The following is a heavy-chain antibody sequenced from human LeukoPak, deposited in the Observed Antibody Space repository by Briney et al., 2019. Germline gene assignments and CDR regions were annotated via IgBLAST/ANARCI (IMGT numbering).Heavy chain of an antibody. V-gene: IGHV1-8*01. J-gene: IGHJ5*02. CDR2: MNPNSGNT. CDR1: GYTFTSYD. CDR3: ARANIYCSGGSCYSDWFDP. Sequence: ASVKVSCKASGYTFTSYDINWGRQATGQGLEWMGWMNPNSGNTGYAQKLQGRGTMTRNTSISTAYMELSSLRSEDTAVYYCARANIYCSGGSCYSDWFDPWGQGTLVTVSS. D-gene: IGHD2-15*01.